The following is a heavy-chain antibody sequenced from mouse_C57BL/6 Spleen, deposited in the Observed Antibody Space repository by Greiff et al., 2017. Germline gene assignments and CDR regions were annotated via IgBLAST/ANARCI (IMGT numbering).Heavy chain of an antibody. V-gene: IGHV14-3*01. CDR3: ARDGEPGFAY. J-gene: IGHJ3*01. CDR2: IDPANGNT. D-gene: IGHD6-1*01. Sequence: EVQLQQSVAELVRPGASVKLSCTASGSNIKTTYMHGVKQRPEQGLEWIGRIDPANGNTKYAPKFQGKATITADTSSNTAYLQLSSLTSEDTAIYYCARDGEPGFAYWGQGTLVTVSA. CDR1: GSNIKTTY.